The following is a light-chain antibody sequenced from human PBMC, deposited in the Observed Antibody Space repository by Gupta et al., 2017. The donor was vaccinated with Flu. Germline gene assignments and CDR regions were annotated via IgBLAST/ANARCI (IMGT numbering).Light chain of an antibody. CDR3: SSYTSSATLI. CDR2: EVT. Sequence: SVTISCTGTSNDIGTYNRVSWYQQTPGTAPNLIIIEVTERPAGVPGRFSGSKSGNTASLTISGLQAEDEADYYCSSYTSSATLIFGGGTKLTVL. CDR1: SNDIGTYNR. V-gene: IGLV2-18*02. J-gene: IGLJ2*01.